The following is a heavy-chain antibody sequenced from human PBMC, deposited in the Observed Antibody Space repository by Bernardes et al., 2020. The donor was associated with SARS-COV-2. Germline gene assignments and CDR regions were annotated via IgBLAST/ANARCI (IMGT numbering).Heavy chain of an antibody. Sequence: SETLSLTCTVSGGSIIRSGYYWGWIRQSPGKGLEWIGRIYYSERTYYNPSLQSRVTMSVDTSKNQFSLKLSSVTAADTAVYYCVRQSSLDGSSTTLVLDYWGQGILVTVSS. V-gene: IGHV4-39*01. CDR3: VRQSSLDGSSTTLVLDY. CDR2: IYYSERT. D-gene: IGHD6-6*01. J-gene: IGHJ4*02. CDR1: GGSIIRSGYY.